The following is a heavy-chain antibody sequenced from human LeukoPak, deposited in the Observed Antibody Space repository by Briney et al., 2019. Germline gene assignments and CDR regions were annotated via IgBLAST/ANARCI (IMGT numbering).Heavy chain of an antibody. D-gene: IGHD3-22*01. J-gene: IGHJ3*02. V-gene: IGHV1-2*02. Sequence: ASVKVSCKASGYTFTGYYMHWVRQAPGQGLEWMGWINPSSGGTNYAQKFQGRVTMTRDTSISTAYMELSRLRSDDTAVYYCARGVNYYDSSGHDAFDIWGQGTMVTVSS. CDR3: ARGVNYYDSSGHDAFDI. CDR1: GYTFTGYY. CDR2: INPSSGGT.